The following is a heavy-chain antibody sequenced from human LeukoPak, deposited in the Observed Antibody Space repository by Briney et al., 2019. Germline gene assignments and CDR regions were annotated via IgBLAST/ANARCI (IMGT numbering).Heavy chain of an antibody. D-gene: IGHD5-18*01. CDR2: IYYSGST. CDR1: GGSISSGGYY. J-gene: IGHJ4*02. Sequence: SETLSLTCTVSGGSISSGGYYWSWIRQHPGKGLEWIGYIYYSGSTFYNPSLKSRVTISVDTSKNQFSLKLSSVTAADTAVYYCARECQGGGYEGNYWGQGTLVTVSS. CDR3: ARECQGGGYEGNY. V-gene: IGHV4-31*03.